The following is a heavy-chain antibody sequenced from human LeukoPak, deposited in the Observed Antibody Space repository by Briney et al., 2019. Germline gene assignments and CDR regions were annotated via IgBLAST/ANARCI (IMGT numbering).Heavy chain of an antibody. CDR2: IYYSGST. CDR1: GGSISSSSYY. D-gene: IGHD3-10*01. CDR3: ARRGSYYGSGSYYLFTPFDY. Sequence: SETLSLTCTVSGGSISSSSYYWGWIRQPPGKGLEWIGSIYYSGSTYYNPSLKSRVTISVDTSKNQFSLKLSSVTAADTAVYYCARRGSYYGSGSYYLFTPFDYWGQGTLVTVSS. V-gene: IGHV4-39*01. J-gene: IGHJ4*02.